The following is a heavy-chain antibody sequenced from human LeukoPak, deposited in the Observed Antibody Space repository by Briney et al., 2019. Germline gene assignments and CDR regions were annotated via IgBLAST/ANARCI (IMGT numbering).Heavy chain of an antibody. V-gene: IGHV3-23*01. J-gene: IGHJ4*02. CDR2: ISGNDEST. D-gene: IGHD5-12*01. Sequence: GGSLRLSCAASGFSCSTRGMSWVRQAPGKGLEWVSAISGNDESTFYADSVKGLFTISRDNSRNSLYLQLSSLSAEDSAIYYCARDRRPSRTYSGLFDYWGQGTLVTVSS. CDR1: GFSCSTRG. CDR3: ARDRRPSRTYSGLFDY.